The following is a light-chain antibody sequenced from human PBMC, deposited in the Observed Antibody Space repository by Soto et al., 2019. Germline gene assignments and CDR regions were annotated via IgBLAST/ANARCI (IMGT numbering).Light chain of an antibody. V-gene: IGKV4-1*01. J-gene: IGKJ2*01. Sequence: DIVMTQSPDSVAVSLGERATINCKSSQSVLYSSNNKNYLAWHQQKPGQPPKLLIYWASTRESGVPDRFSGSGSGTDVTLTISSLQAEDVAVYYCQQHYSSPHTFGQGTKVEIK. CDR1: QSVLYSSNNKNY. CDR2: WAS. CDR3: QQHYSSPHT.